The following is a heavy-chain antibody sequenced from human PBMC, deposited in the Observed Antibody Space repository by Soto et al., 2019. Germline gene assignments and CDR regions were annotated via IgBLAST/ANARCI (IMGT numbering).Heavy chain of an antibody. CDR3: GLEPTGTGGIDN. CDR2: MNLDIGDI. J-gene: IGHJ4*02. D-gene: IGHD3-10*01. V-gene: IGHV1-2*02. CDR1: GHTFTGHH. Sequence: QEQLVQSGAEVKKPGASVKVSCKASGHTFTGHHMHWVRQAPGQGLEWMGCMNLDIGDIRFTQKFQGRVTTTRDTSIITTYMELSGLRFDDTAVYYCGLEPTGTGGIDNWGLGTLVTVSS.